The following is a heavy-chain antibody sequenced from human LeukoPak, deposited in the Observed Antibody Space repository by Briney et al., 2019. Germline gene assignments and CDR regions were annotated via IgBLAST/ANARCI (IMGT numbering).Heavy chain of an antibody. V-gene: IGHV4-34*01. CDR1: GGSFSGYY. D-gene: IGHD5-18*01. Sequence: IPSETLSLTCAVYGGSFSGYYWSWIRQPPGKGLEWIGEINHSGSTNYNPSLKSRVTISVDTSKNQFSLKLSSVTAADTAVYYCARGRSSYLAMVIYGIFDYWGQGTLVTVSS. CDR2: INHSGST. J-gene: IGHJ4*02. CDR3: ARGRSSYLAMVIYGIFDY.